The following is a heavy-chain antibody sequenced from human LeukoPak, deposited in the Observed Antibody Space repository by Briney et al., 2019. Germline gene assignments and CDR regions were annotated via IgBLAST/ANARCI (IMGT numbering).Heavy chain of an antibody. CDR3: TKEHDYSNYEVDY. CDR1: GFTFSSYA. CDR2: MSYDGSNK. J-gene: IGHJ4*02. V-gene: IGHV3-30-3*02. D-gene: IGHD4-11*01. Sequence: GGSLRLSCAASGFTFSSYAMHWVRQAPGKGLEWVAVMSYDGSNKYFADSVKGRFTISRDNSKNTLYLQMNSLRAEDTALYYCTKEHDYSNYEVDYWGQGTLVTVSS.